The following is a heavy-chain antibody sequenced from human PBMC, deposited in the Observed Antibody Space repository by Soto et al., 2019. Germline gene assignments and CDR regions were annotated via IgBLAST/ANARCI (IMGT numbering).Heavy chain of an antibody. J-gene: IGHJ6*02. CDR1: GFTFSSYS. CDR2: ISSSSSYI. Sequence: GGSLRLSCAASGFTFSSYSMNWVRQAPGKGLEWVSSISSSSSYIYYADSVKGRFTISRDNAKNSLYLQMNSLRAEDTAVYYCAREGGYYDFWSGYYSPPSFVPYGMDVWGQGTTVTVSS. D-gene: IGHD3-3*01. CDR3: AREGGYYDFWSGYYSPPSFVPYGMDV. V-gene: IGHV3-21*01.